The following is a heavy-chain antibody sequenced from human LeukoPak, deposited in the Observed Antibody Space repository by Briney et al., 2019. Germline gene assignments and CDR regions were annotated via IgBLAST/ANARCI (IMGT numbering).Heavy chain of an antibody. CDR3: ARQEYSSSSSFDY. Sequence: GESLKISCKASGYSFTTHWIGWVRQMPGKGLEWMGLISPDDSNIRYSPSFQGQVSISADKSIDTAYLQWTSLKASDTAMYYCARQEYSSSSSFDYWGQGTLVTVSS. CDR1: GYSFTTHW. CDR2: ISPDDSNI. J-gene: IGHJ4*02. V-gene: IGHV5-51*01. D-gene: IGHD6-6*01.